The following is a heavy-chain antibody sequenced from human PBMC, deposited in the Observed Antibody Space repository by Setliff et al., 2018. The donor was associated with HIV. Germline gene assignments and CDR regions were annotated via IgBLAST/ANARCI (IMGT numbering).Heavy chain of an antibody. D-gene: IGHD3-10*02. CDR2: ISDGGGGT. J-gene: IGHJ3*02. V-gene: IGHV3-23*01. CDR3: AKVFVFGVDAFDI. Sequence: GSLRLSCAASGFTFSSYGMHWVRQAPGKGLEWVSAISDGGGGTDYADSVKGRFTISKDNSKNTLYLQMSSLRDEDTAVYYCAKVFVFGVDAFDIWGQGTMVTVSS. CDR1: GFTFSSYG.